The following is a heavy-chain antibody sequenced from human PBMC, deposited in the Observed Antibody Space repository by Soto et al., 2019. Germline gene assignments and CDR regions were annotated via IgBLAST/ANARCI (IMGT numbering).Heavy chain of an antibody. D-gene: IGHD4-17*01. V-gene: IGHV4-31*03. CDR3: AGTVTFRWFYP. Sequence: PSETLSLTCTVSCGSISSGGYYWSWIRQHPGKGLEWIGYIYYSGSTYYNPSLKSRVTISVDTSKNQFSLKLSSVTAADTAVYYCAGTVTFRWFYPWGEGTLVTVSS. J-gene: IGHJ5*02. CDR1: CGSISSGGYY. CDR2: IYYSGST.